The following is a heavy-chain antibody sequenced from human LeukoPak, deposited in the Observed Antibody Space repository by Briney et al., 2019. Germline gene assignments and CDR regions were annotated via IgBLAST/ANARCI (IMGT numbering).Heavy chain of an antibody. CDR2: ISNDGSNK. Sequence: GSLRLSCAASRFTFSNYAIHWVRQAPGKGLEWVAVISNDGSNKYYAGSVKGRFTISRDNSKNALYLQMNSLRAEDTAVYYCARARVDIAMFTWLNWYFDLWGRGTLVTVSS. CDR1: RFTFSNYA. J-gene: IGHJ2*01. D-gene: IGHD5-18*01. CDR3: ARARVDIAMFTWLNWYFDL. V-gene: IGHV3-30-3*01.